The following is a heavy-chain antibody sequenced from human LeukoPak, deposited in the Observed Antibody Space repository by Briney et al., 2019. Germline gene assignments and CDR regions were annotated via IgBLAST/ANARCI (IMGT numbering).Heavy chain of an antibody. CDR1: GGSISSGSYY. Sequence: PSETLSLTCTVSGGSISSGSYYWNWIRQPAGKELEWIGRIYTSGSTNYTPSLKSRVTISVDTSKNQFSLKLSSVTAADTAVYYCARAEAYYYDSSGYYYDYWGQGTLVTVSS. V-gene: IGHV4-61*02. J-gene: IGHJ4*02. CDR3: ARAEAYYYDSSGYYYDY. CDR2: IYTSGST. D-gene: IGHD3-22*01.